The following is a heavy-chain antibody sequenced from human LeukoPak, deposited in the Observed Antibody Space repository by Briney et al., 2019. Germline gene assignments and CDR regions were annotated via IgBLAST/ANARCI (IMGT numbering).Heavy chain of an antibody. V-gene: IGHV3-23*01. CDR1: GFIFSNSG. CDR2: ISGSGDST. Sequence: PGGSLRLSCAASGFIFSNSGMNWVRQAPGKGLEWVSTISGSGDSTYYADSVKGRFTTSRDNSKNTLYLQMNSLGAEDTAVYFCAKGAYYADWGQGTLVAVSS. J-gene: IGHJ1*01. CDR3: AKGAYYAD. D-gene: IGHD3-3*01.